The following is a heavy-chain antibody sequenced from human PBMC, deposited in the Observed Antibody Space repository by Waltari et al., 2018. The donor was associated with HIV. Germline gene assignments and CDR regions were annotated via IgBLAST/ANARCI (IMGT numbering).Heavy chain of an antibody. CDR3: ARGEEGYSGYDLSWFDT. Sequence: QVQLQQWGAGLLKPSETLSLTCAVYGGYFSGYYWSWIRQPPGKGLEGIGEINHSGRTNYNPSLKSRVTISADTSKNQFSLKVNSVTAADTAVYYCARGEEGYSGYDLSWFDTWGQGTLVTVSS. D-gene: IGHD5-12*01. CDR1: GGYFSGYY. CDR2: INHSGRT. V-gene: IGHV4-34*01. J-gene: IGHJ5*02.